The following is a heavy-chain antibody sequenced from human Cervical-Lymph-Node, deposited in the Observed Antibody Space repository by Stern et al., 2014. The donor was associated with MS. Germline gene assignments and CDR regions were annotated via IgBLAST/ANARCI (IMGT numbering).Heavy chain of an antibody. J-gene: IGHJ3*02. CDR1: GFRFSFYA. V-gene: IGHV3-21*01. Sequence: EVQLVQSGGGLVKPGGSLRVSCAASGFRFSFYAMNWVRQAPGKGLEWVSSIIHNGDYIAYGDSVRGRFTISRDNARNSLYLQMNSLRAADTAVYYCARYEDAYDAFDIWGQGTLVTVSS. CDR2: IIHNGDYI. CDR3: ARYEDAYDAFDI. D-gene: IGHD3-16*01.